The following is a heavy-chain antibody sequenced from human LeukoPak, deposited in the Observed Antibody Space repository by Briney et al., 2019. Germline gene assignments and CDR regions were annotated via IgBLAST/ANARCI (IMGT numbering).Heavy chain of an antibody. CDR3: ARYGDYGGFDY. CDR2: IIPIFGTA. D-gene: IGHD4-17*01. V-gene: IGHV1-69*05. J-gene: IGHJ4*02. Sequence: GATVKVSCKASGGTFSSYAISWVRQAPGQGLEWMGGIIPIFGTANYAQKFQGRVTMTRDTSTSTVYMELSSLRSEDTAVYYCARYGDYGGFDYWGQGTLVTVSS. CDR1: GGTFSSYA.